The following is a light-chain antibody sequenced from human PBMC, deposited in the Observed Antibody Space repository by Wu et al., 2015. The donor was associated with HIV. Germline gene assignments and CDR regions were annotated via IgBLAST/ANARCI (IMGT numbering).Light chain of an antibody. CDR2: KAS. CDR1: ESIIRW. CDR3: QQYNTYPYT. Sequence: DIQMTQSPSTLSASVGDRVTITCRASESIIRWLAWYQQKPGKAPKLLIYKASNLESGVPSRFSGGGSGTEFALTITSLQPDDFATYYCQQYNTYPYTFGQGTKLEIK. V-gene: IGKV1-5*03. J-gene: IGKJ2*01.